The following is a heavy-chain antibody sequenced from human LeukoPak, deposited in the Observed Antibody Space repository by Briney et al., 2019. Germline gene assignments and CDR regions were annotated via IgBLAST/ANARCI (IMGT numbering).Heavy chain of an antibody. D-gene: IGHD3-22*01. V-gene: IGHV3-48*03. J-gene: IGHJ3*02. CDR1: GFTFSSYE. Sequence: GGSLRLSCAASGFTFSSYEMNWVRQAPGKGLEWVSYIGTSDSSTYYADSLKGRFTISRDNAKNSLYLQMNSLRVEDTAVYYCARYGDSSVYYSADAFDIWGQGTMVTVSS. CDR2: IGTSDSST. CDR3: ARYGDSSVYYSADAFDI.